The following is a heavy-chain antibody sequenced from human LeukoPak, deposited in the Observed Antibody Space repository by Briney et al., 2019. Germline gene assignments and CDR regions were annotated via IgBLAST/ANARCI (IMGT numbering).Heavy chain of an antibody. J-gene: IGHJ4*02. CDR2: ISSSSSTI. CDR1: GFTFSSYS. Sequence: GGPLRLSCAASGFTFSSYSMKWVRQAPGKGLEWVSYISSSSSTIYYADSVKGRFTISRDNAKNSLYLQMNSLRDADTAVYYCARGGGTYSSDYWGQGTLVTVSS. D-gene: IGHD1-26*01. V-gene: IGHV3-48*02. CDR3: ARGGGTYSSDY.